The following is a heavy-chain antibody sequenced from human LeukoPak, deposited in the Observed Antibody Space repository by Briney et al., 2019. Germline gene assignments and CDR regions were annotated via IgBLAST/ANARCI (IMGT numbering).Heavy chain of an antibody. CDR2: IYTSGST. V-gene: IGHV4-61*02. CDR1: GGSISSGSYY. J-gene: IGHJ5*02. CDR3: AREGDCGGDCYLNWFDP. Sequence: PSETLSLTCTVSGGSISSGSYYWSWIRQPAGKGLEWIGRIYTSGSTNYNPSLKSRVTISVDTSKNQFSLKLSSVTGADTAVYYCAREGDCGGDCYLNWFDPWGQGTLVTVSS. D-gene: IGHD2-21*02.